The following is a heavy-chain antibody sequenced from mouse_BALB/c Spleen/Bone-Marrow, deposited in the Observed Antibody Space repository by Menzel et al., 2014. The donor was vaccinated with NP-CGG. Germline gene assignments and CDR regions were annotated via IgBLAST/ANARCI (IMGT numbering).Heavy chain of an antibody. V-gene: IGHV1S81*02. CDR2: VNPSNGRT. D-gene: IGHD2-1*01. CDR3: ARCYYGNYFDY. J-gene: IGHJ2*01. Sequence: QVHVKQSGAELVKPGASVKLSCKASGYTFTSYWMHWVKQRPGQGLEWIGEVNPSNGRTNYNEKFKSKATLTVDKSSSTAYMQLSSLTSEDPAVYYCARCYYGNYFDYWGQGPTLTVSS. CDR1: GYTFTSYW.